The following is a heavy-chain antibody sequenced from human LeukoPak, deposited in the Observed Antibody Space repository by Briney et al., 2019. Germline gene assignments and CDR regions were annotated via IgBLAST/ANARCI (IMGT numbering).Heavy chain of an antibody. J-gene: IGHJ4*02. Sequence: GGSLRLSCVASGFIFTSYNMIWVRQAPGKGLEWISYISISSDAIYYADSVKGRFTISRDNAKNSVYLQMNSLRAEDTAVYFCARGARDYDWWGQGTLVTVSA. CDR3: ARGARDYDW. CDR1: GFIFTSYN. CDR2: ISISSDAI. V-gene: IGHV3-48*01.